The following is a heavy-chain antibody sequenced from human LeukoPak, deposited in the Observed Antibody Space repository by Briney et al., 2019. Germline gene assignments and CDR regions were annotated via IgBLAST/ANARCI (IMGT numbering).Heavy chain of an antibody. J-gene: IGHJ1*01. V-gene: IGHV3-11*01. Sequence: GGSLRLSCAASGFTFSDYYMSWIRQAPGKGLEWVSYISSSGSTIYYADSVKGRFTISRDNAKNSLYLQMNSLRAEDTAVYYRARDSSGWYLQYLQHWGQGTLVTVSS. D-gene: IGHD6-19*01. CDR2: ISSSGSTI. CDR1: GFTFSDYY. CDR3: ARDSSGWYLQYLQH.